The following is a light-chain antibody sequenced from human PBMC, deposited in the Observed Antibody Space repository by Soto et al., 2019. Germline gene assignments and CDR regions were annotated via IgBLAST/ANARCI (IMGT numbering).Light chain of an antibody. CDR3: QQYGSSGT. CDR1: KSVSNKY. CDR2: GAS. J-gene: IGKJ1*01. Sequence: EILLTQSPGTLSLSPGERSTLXXRASKSVSNKYLAWYQQKPGKAPXLLIYGASNRATGIPDRFSGSGSGTDFTLTISRLEPEDFAVYYCQQYGSSGTFGQGTKVDIK. V-gene: IGKV3-20*01.